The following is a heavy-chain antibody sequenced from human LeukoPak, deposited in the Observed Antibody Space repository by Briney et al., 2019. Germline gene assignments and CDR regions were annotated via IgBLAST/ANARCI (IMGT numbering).Heavy chain of an antibody. Sequence: SETLSLTCTVSGASISTYYWSWVRQPAGKGLEWIGRIFTSGSTNYNPSLKSRVTMSVDTSKNQFSLKLSSVTAADTAVYYCARDRDTGSSSNRYYFDYWGQGTLVTVSS. CDR2: IFTSGST. CDR1: GASISTYY. D-gene: IGHD1-26*01. J-gene: IGHJ4*02. V-gene: IGHV4-4*07. CDR3: ARDRDTGSSSNRYYFDY.